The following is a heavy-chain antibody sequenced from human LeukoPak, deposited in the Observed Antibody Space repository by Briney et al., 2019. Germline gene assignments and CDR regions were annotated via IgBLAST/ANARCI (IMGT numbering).Heavy chain of an antibody. J-gene: IGHJ5*02. CDR1: GYTFTSYY. V-gene: IGHV1-46*01. CDR2: INPSGGST. CDR3: ARAWESLSFDP. Sequence: RASVNVSCKASGYTFTSYYMHWVRQAPGQGLEWMGLINPSGGSTSYAQKFQGRVTMTRDTSTSTVYMELSSLRSEDTAVYYCARAWESLSFDPWGQGTLVTVSS. D-gene: IGHD3-16*01.